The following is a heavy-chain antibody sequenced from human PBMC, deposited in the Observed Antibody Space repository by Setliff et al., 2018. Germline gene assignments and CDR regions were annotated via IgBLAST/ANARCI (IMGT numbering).Heavy chain of an antibody. J-gene: IGHJ3*01. Sequence: PSETLSLTCTVPGYSISSGYYWGWIRQPPGKGLEWIGSIYHSGSTYYSPSLKSRVTISVDTSKNQFSLKLSSVTAADTALYYCTVYNTGSSKDHYWGQGTMVTV. CDR1: GYSISSGYY. CDR3: TVYNTGSSKDHY. D-gene: IGHD2-8*02. V-gene: IGHV4-38-2*02. CDR2: IYHSGST.